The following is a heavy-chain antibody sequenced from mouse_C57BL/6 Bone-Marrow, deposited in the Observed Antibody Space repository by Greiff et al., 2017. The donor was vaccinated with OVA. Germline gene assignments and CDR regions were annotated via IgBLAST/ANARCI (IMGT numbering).Heavy chain of an antibody. D-gene: IGHD2-3*01. V-gene: IGHV10-1*01. CDR1: GFSFNTYA. J-gene: IGHJ2*01. CDR3: VRRWFFDY. Sequence: DVKLVESGGGLVQPKGSLKLSCAASGFSFNTYAMNWVRQAPGKGLEWVARIRSKSNNYATSYADSVKDRITISRDDSESMLYLQMHNLKTEDTAMYYCVRRWFFDYWGQGTTLTVSS. CDR2: IRSKSNNYAT.